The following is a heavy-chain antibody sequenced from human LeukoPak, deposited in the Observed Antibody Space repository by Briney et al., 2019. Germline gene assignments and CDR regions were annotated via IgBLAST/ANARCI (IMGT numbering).Heavy chain of an antibody. V-gene: IGHV3-23*01. CDR2: ISGSGGST. CDR3: AREIAVAGADGMDV. Sequence: GGSLRLSCAASGFTFSSYAMSWVRQAPGKGLEWVSAISGSGGSTYYADSVKGRFTISRDNAKNSLYLQMNSLRAEDTAVYYCAREIAVAGADGMDVWGQGTTVTVSS. J-gene: IGHJ6*02. CDR1: GFTFSSYA. D-gene: IGHD6-19*01.